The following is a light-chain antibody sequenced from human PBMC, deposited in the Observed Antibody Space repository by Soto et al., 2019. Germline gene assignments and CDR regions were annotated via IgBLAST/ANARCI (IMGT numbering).Light chain of an antibody. CDR1: QGISSY. J-gene: IGKJ4*01. V-gene: IGKV1-9*01. CDR3: QQPNSYPLT. CDR2: AAS. Sequence: GDRVTITCRASQGISSYLAWYQQKPVKAPKLLIHAASTLQSGVPSRFSGSGSGTEFTLTISSLQPEDFATYYCQQPNSYPLTFGGGTKVDIK.